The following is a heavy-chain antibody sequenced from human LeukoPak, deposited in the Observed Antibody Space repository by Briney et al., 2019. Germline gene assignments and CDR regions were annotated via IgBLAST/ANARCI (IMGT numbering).Heavy chain of an antibody. CDR1: GFTFSSYE. J-gene: IGHJ6*03. CDR2: ISSSGSTI. Sequence: GGSLRLSCAASGFTFSSYEMNWVRQAPGKGLEWVSYISSSGSTIYYADSVKGRFTISRDNSKNTLYLQMNSLRAEDTAVYYCAKDAVVTRRRYYYYYYMDVWGKGTTVTISS. CDR3: AKDAVVTRRRYYYYYYMDV. D-gene: IGHD4-23*01. V-gene: IGHV3-48*03.